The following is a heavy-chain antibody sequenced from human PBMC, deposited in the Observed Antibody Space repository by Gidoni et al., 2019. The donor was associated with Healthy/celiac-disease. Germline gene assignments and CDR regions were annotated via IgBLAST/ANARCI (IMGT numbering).Heavy chain of an antibody. D-gene: IGHD2-2*01. CDR2: IIPIFGTA. Sequence: QVQLVQSGAEVKKPGSSVKVSCKASGGTFSSYAISWVRQAPGQGLEWMGGIIPIFGTANYAQKFQGRVTITADKSTSTAYMELSSLRSEDTAVYYCARVYCSSTSCYYYYGMDVWGQGTTVTVSS. CDR1: GGTFSSYA. CDR3: ARVYCSSTSCYYYYGMDV. J-gene: IGHJ6*02. V-gene: IGHV1-69*06.